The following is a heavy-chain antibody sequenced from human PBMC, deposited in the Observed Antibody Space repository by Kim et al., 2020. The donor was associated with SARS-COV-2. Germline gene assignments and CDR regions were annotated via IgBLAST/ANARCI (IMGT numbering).Heavy chain of an antibody. D-gene: IGHD6-13*01. J-gene: IGHJ5*02. CDR2: IYHSGST. V-gene: IGHV4-38-2*02. CDR1: GYSISSGYY. CDR3: ARARRRSSSWYNWFDP. Sequence: SETLSLTCTVSGYSISSGYYWGWIRQPPGKGLEWIGSIYHSGSTYYNPSLKSRVTISVDTSKNQFSLQLSSVTAADTAVYYCARARRRSSSWYNWFDPWGQGTLVTVSS.